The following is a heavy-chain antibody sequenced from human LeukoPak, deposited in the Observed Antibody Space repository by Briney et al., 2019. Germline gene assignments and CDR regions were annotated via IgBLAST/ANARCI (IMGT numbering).Heavy chain of an antibody. CDR3: ARLVVITKVTLN. Sequence: ASVKVSCKASGYTFTIYGISWVRPAPGQGLEWMGWISAYNGNTNYAQKLQGRVTMTTDTSTGTAYMELRSLRSDDTAVYYCARLVVITKVTLNWGQGTLVTVSS. J-gene: IGHJ4*02. CDR2: ISAYNGNT. D-gene: IGHD3-22*01. CDR1: GYTFTIYG. V-gene: IGHV1-18*01.